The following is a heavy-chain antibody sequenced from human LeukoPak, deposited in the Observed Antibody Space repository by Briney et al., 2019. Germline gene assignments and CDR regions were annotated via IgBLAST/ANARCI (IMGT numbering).Heavy chain of an antibody. CDR2: IYSGGST. CDR1: GFTVSSNY. D-gene: IGHD3-22*01. J-gene: IGHJ4*02. Sequence: GGSLRLSCAASGFTVSSNYMSWVRQAPGKGLEWVSVIYSGGSTYYADSVKGRFTISRDNSKNTLYLQMNSLRAEDTAVYYCASTYYYDSSGYYYLDYWGQGTLVTVSS. V-gene: IGHV3-66*01. CDR3: ASTYYYDSSGYYYLDY.